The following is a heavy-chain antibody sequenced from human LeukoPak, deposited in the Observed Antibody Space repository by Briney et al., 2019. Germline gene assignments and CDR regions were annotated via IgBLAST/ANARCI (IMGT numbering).Heavy chain of an antibody. CDR2: INTDGTVT. V-gene: IGHV3-74*01. Sequence: SGGSLRLSCAASGFTFSKYWMLWVRQAPGKGLESVSRINTDGTVTTYADPVKGRFTVSRDNADNTMFLQMNSVRDEDTAVYHCATKQWLAPPPDSWGQGTPVTVSS. CDR1: GFTFSKYW. CDR3: ATKQWLAPPPDS. D-gene: IGHD6-19*01. J-gene: IGHJ4*02.